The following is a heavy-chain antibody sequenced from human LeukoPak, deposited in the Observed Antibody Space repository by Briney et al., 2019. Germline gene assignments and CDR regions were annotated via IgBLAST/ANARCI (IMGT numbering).Heavy chain of an antibody. CDR3: ARDGYYYDSSGNN. Sequence: EGSLRLSCAASGFTFSSYEMNWVRQAPGKGLEWVSYISSSGSTIYYADSVKGRFTISRDNAKNSLYLQMNSLRAEDTAVYYCARDGYYYDSSGNNWGQGTLVTVSS. J-gene: IGHJ4*02. CDR1: GFTFSSYE. CDR2: ISSSGSTI. V-gene: IGHV3-48*03. D-gene: IGHD3-22*01.